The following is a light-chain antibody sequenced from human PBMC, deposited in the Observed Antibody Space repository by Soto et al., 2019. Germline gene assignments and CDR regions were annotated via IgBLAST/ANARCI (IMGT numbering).Light chain of an antibody. J-gene: IGLJ1*01. V-gene: IGLV3-9*01. Sequence: SYELTQPLSVSVALGQTARITCGGNNIGSKNVHRYQQKPGQAPVLVIFRDRNRPSGIPERFSGSNSGNTATLTISRSQAVDEADYCCQVWDITFYYVFGTGTKLTVL. CDR1: NIGSKN. CDR3: QVWDITFYYV. CDR2: RDR.